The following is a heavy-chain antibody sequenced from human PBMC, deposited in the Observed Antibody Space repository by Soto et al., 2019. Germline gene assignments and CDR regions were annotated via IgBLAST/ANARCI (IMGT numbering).Heavy chain of an antibody. D-gene: IGHD1-26*01. Sequence: EVQLVESGGGLVQPGWSLRLSCAASGFTFSTYAMNWVRQAPGKGLESVSGISSHGGSTYYANSVKGRFTISRDNSKNPLYLQMGSLRAEDLAVYYCARGYALGRTTLDYWGQGTLVTFSS. CDR2: ISSHGGST. J-gene: IGHJ4*02. V-gene: IGHV3-64*01. CDR1: GFTFSTYA. CDR3: ARGYALGRTTLDY.